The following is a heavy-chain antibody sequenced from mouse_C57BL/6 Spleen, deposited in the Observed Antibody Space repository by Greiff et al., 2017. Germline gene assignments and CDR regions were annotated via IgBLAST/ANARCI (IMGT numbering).Heavy chain of an antibody. Sequence: LVESGAELVRPGASVTLSCKASGYTFTDYEMHWVKQTPVHGLEWIGAIDPETGGTAYNQKFKGKAILTADKSSSTAYMEPRSLTSEDSAVYYCIRRGYAMDDWGQETSVTVSS. CDR2: IDPETGGT. J-gene: IGHJ4*01. V-gene: IGHV1-15*01. CDR3: IRRGYAMDD. CDR1: GYTFTDYE.